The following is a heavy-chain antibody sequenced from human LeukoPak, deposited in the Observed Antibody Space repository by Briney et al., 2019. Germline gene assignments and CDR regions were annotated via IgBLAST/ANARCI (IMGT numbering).Heavy chain of an antibody. Sequence: GASVKVSCKASGYTFTGYYMHWVRQAPGQGLEGMGWINPNSGGTNYAQKFQGRVTMTRDTSISTAYMELSRLRSDDTAVYYCARGVGYCSSTSCYTPNYGMDVWGQGTTVTVSS. CDR2: INPNSGGT. D-gene: IGHD2-2*02. V-gene: IGHV1-2*02. J-gene: IGHJ6*02. CDR3: ARGVGYCSSTSCYTPNYGMDV. CDR1: GYTFTGYY.